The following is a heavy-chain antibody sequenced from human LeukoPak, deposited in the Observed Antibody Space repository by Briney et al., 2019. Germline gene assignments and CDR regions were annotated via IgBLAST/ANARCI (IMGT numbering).Heavy chain of an antibody. J-gene: IGHJ6*02. Sequence: ASVKVSCKASGYTFTGYYMHWVRQAPGQGLEWMGWINPNSGGTNYAQKLQGRVTITGDTSASTAYMELSSLRSEDTAVYYCARGSCSSTSCFMDVWGQGTTVTVSS. CDR1: GYTFTGYY. CDR2: INPNSGGT. V-gene: IGHV1-2*02. D-gene: IGHD2-2*01. CDR3: ARGSCSSTSCFMDV.